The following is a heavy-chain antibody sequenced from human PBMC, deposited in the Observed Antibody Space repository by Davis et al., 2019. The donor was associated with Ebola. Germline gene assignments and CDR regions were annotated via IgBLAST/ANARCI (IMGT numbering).Heavy chain of an antibody. D-gene: IGHD1-26*01. CDR1: GYTFTSYG. Sequence: AASVKVSCKASGYTFTSYGISWVRQAPGQGLEWMGLINPGGGSTNYAQKFQGRVTMTRDTSTSTVYMELSSLRSEDTAVYYCARALFGSYYYFDYWGQGTLVTVSS. V-gene: IGHV1-46*01. J-gene: IGHJ4*02. CDR2: INPGGGST. CDR3: ARALFGSYYYFDY.